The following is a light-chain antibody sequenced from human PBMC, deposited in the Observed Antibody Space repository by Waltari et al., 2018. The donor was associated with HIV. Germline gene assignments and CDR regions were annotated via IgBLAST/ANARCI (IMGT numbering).Light chain of an antibody. CDR3: QSADSSGTYPGNVV. V-gene: IGLV3-25*03. CDR2: KDS. CDR1: ALTKQY. J-gene: IGLJ2*01. Sequence: SYELTQPPSVSVSPGQTATITCSADALTKQYAYWYQQKPGQAPVLVIYKDSERPSGIPERFSGSSSGTTVTLTISGVQAEDEADYYCQSADSSGTYPGNVVFGGGTKLTVL.